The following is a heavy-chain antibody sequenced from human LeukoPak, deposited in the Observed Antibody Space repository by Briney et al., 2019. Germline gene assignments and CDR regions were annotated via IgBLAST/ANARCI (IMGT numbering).Heavy chain of an antibody. CDR1: GFTFSSYA. CDR3: AINWNFYY. V-gene: IGHV3-23*01. CDR2: ISVSGAT. J-gene: IGHJ4*02. Sequence: GGSLRLSCAASGFTFSSYAMTWGRQAPGKGLEWVSVISVSGATHYAESVKGRFTISRDNSKTTLYLQMNSRRAEDTAVYDCAINWNFYYWGQGTLVTVSS. D-gene: IGHD1-1*01.